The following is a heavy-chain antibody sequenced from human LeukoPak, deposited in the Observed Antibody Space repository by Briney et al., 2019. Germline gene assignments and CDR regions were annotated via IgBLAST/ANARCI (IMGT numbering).Heavy chain of an antibody. J-gene: IGHJ1*01. D-gene: IGHD5-18*01. CDR1: GGTFSSYA. CDR3: ARGDGYSYGYLLQH. V-gene: IGHV1-69*13. CDR2: IIPIFGTA. Sequence: SVKVSCKASGGTFSSYAISWVRQAPGQGLEWMGVIIPIFGTAHYAQKLQGRVTITADESTSTAYMELSSLRSEDTAVYYCARGDGYSYGYLLQHWGQGTLVTVSS.